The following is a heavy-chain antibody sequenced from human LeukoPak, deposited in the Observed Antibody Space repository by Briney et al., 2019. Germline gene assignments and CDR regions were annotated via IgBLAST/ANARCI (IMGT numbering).Heavy chain of an antibody. CDR2: IHNDGST. V-gene: IGHV3-53*01. D-gene: IGHD3-3*02. CDR1: GFTFSSYW. Sequence: HAGGSLRLSCAASGFTFSSYWMSWVRQAPGKGLEWVSVIHNDGSTYYADSVKGRFTISRDNSKNMLFLRMNSLRVEDTAVYFCASLARDYWGQGTLVSVSS. J-gene: IGHJ4*02. CDR3: ASLARDY.